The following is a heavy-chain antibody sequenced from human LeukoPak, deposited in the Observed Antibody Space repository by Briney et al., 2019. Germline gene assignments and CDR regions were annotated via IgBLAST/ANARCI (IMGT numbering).Heavy chain of an antibody. CDR3: ARDRSDRLAVAGTSAFDY. D-gene: IGHD6-19*01. Sequence: GGSLRLSRAASGFTFSSHSMNWVRRAPGKGLEWVSSISSSSSYIYYADSVKGRFTTSGDNAKKSLYLQMNRLRAEDTAVYYCARDRSDRLAVAGTSAFDYWGREPWSPSPQ. CDR1: GFTFSSHS. CDR2: ISSSSSYI. V-gene: IGHV3-21*01. J-gene: IGHJ4*02.